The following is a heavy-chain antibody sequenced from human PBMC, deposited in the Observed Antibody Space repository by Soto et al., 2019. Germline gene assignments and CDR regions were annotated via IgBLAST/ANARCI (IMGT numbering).Heavy chain of an antibody. J-gene: IGHJ4*02. CDR2: IWYDGSNK. Sequence: PGGSLRLSCAASGFTFSSYGMHWVRQAPGKGLEWVAVIWYDGSNKYYADSVKGRFTISRDNSKNTLYLQMNSLRAEDTAVYYCARAGRYSSGASYFDYWGQGTLVTAPQ. CDR3: ARAGRYSSGASYFDY. CDR1: GFTFSSYG. D-gene: IGHD6-19*01. V-gene: IGHV3-33*01.